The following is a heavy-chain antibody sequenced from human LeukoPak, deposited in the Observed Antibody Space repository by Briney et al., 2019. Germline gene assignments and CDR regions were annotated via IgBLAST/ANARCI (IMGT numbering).Heavy chain of an antibody. CDR1: GYTLTELS. V-gene: IGHV1-24*01. Sequence: SVKVSCKVSGYTLTELSMHWVRQAPGKGLEWMGGFDPEDGETIYAQKFQGRVTMTRNTSISTAYMELSSLRSEDTAVYYCARGLRYCSGGSCYKRYYYYGMDVWGQGTTVTVSS. J-gene: IGHJ6*02. CDR2: FDPEDGET. CDR3: ARGLRYCSGGSCYKRYYYYGMDV. D-gene: IGHD2-15*01.